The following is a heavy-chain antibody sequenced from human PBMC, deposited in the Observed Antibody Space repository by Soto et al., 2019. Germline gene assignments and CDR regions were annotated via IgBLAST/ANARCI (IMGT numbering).Heavy chain of an antibody. D-gene: IGHD2-15*01. J-gene: IGHJ4*02. CDR3: VRSFYCFDGSCYSISSA. CDR2: IFGGDST. V-gene: IGHV3-66*01. CDR1: GLIVSSNE. Sequence: GGSLRLSCAASGLIVSSNEMSWVRQAPGKGLEWVSIIFGGDSTYYADSVKGRFTISRDSSKNTLFLQMNSLRAEDTAVYYCVRSFYCFDGSCYSISSAWGQGTQVTVSS.